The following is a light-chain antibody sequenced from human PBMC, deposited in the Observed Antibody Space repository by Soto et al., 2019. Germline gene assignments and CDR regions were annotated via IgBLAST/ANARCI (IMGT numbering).Light chain of an antibody. CDR2: STS. CDR1: QSIIEY. Sequence: DIQMTQSPSSLSASVGDRVTITCRAGQSIIEYLSWYQQKPGKAPKLLLYSTSTLQSGVPSRFSGSGSGTDFTITISRLQPEDFATYYCLQTYTTPWTFGQGTKVEIK. CDR3: LQTYTTPWT. V-gene: IGKV1-39*01. J-gene: IGKJ1*01.